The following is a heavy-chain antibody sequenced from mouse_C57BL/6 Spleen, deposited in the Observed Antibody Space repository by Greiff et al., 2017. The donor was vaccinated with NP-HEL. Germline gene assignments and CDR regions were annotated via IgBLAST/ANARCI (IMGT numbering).Heavy chain of an antibody. D-gene: IGHD4-1*01. CDR3: ARRDWDFYAMDY. CDR1: GYAFSSYW. J-gene: IGHJ4*01. CDR2: IYPGDGDT. V-gene: IGHV1-80*01. Sequence: QVQLQQPGAELVKPGASVKISCKASGYAFSSYWMNWVKQRPGKGLEWIGQIYPGDGDTNYNGKFKGKATLTADKSSSTAYMQLSSLTSEDSAVYFCARRDWDFYAMDYWGQGTSVTVSS.